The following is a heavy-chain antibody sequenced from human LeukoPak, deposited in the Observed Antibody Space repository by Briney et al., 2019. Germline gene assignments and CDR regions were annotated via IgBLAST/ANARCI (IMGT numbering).Heavy chain of an antibody. CDR1: GFTFSSYA. J-gene: IGHJ6*02. V-gene: IGHV3-66*01. D-gene: IGHD5-18*01. Sequence: GGSLRLSCAASGFTFSSYAMSWVRQAPGKGLEWVSVIYSGGSTYYADSVKGRFTISRDNSKNTLYLQMNSLRAEDTAVYYCARDRGYSYGYQYYYGMDVWGQGTTVTVSS. CDR2: IYSGGST. CDR3: ARDRGYSYGYQYYYGMDV.